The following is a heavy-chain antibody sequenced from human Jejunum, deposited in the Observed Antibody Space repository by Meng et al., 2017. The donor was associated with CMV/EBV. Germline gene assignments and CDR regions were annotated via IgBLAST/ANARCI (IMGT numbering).Heavy chain of an antibody. V-gene: IGHV4-59*01. CDR2: IYNSGGT. D-gene: IGHD2-2*01. J-gene: IGHJ5*02. CDR1: GGSINTYY. CDR3: VRHGDCSSGSCYYHWFDP. Sequence: QVQVQESGPGPGKPSEPLSLPCSVSGGSINTYYWSWIRQPPGKGLEWIGYIYNSGGTYYNPSLKRRVTISTDTSKNQFSLKLNSVTAADTAVYYCVRHGDCSSGSCYYHWFDPWGQGSLVTVSS.